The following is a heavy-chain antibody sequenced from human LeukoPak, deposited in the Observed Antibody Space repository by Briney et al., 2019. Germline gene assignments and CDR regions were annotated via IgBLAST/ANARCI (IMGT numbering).Heavy chain of an antibody. V-gene: IGHV4-39*01. Sequence: SSETLSLTCTVSGGSISSVRYYWGWIRQAPGKGLEWIGTIFYGGSTYYNPSLKSRVSVAVDRSKNQFSLKLTSVTAADTAFYFCARQSVTAMLFGFDYWGQGTLVAVPS. CDR3: ARQSVTAMLFGFDY. CDR2: IFYGGST. J-gene: IGHJ4*02. CDR1: GGSISSVRYY. D-gene: IGHD2-21*02.